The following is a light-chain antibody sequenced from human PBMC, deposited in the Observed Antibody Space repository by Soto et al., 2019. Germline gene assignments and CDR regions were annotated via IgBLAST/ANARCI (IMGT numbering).Light chain of an antibody. CDR2: KAS. J-gene: IGKJ1*01. V-gene: IGKV1-5*03. Sequence: DIQMTQSPSTLSASVGDRVAITCRASQSISSSLAWYQQKPGKAPKLLIYKASSLGSGVPSRFSGSGSGTEFTLTISSLQPDDFATYYCQHYNSYSEAFGQGTKVDI. CDR3: QHYNSYSEA. CDR1: QSISSS.